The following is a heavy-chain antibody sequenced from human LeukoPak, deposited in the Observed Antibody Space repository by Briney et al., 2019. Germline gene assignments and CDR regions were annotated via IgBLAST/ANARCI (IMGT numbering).Heavy chain of an antibody. CDR2: IKQGGSEK. CDR3: ARHYDFWSGYLREGHFDY. Sequence: PGGSLRLSCAASGFTFSSYWMSWVRQAPGKGLEWVANIKQGGSEKYYVDSVKGRFTISRDSAKNSLYLQMNSLRAEDTAVYYCARHYDFWSGYLREGHFDYWGQGTLVTVSS. D-gene: IGHD3-3*01. V-gene: IGHV3-7*01. J-gene: IGHJ4*02. CDR1: GFTFSSYW.